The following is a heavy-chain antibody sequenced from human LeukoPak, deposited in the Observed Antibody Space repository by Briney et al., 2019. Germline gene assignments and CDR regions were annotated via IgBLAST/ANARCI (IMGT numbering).Heavy chain of an antibody. CDR1: GGTFSNYS. CDR2: IIPISGKS. Sequence: SVKVSCKASGGTFSNYSFTWVRQAPGQGLEWMGGIIPISGKSKYAQKFQGRLTITADESTGTAYMELNSLRSEDTAVYYCAREGMAVAENLDSWGQGTLVTVSP. CDR3: AREGMAVAENLDS. D-gene: IGHD6-19*01. J-gene: IGHJ4*02. V-gene: IGHV1-69*13.